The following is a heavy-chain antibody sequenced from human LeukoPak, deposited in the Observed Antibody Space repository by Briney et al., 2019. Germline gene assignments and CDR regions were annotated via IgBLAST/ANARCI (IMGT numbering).Heavy chain of an antibody. Sequence: SVKVSCKASGGTFSSYAISWVRQAPGQGLEWMGRIIPIFGTANYAQKFQGRVTITTDESTSTAYMELSSLRSEDTSVYYCANQATVTTSRAEYFQHWGQGTLVTVSS. CDR2: IIPIFGTA. CDR1: GGTFSSYA. V-gene: IGHV1-69*05. D-gene: IGHD4-17*01. CDR3: ANQATVTTSRAEYFQH. J-gene: IGHJ1*01.